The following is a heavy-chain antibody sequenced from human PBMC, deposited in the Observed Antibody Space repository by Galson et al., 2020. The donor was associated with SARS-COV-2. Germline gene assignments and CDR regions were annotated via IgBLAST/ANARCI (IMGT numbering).Heavy chain of an antibody. V-gene: IGHV3-30*18. CDR2: ISYEGSIK. D-gene: IGHD3-10*01. CDR1: GFTFNNYG. CDR3: AKEKEVLHLHYYAMDV. Sequence: GGSLRLSCAVSGFTFNNYGIHWVRQAPGKGLEWVALISYEGSIKHYADSVQGRFIIARDSSRNTVSLQMNSLRVEDTAVYYCAKEKEVLHLHYYAMDVWGRGTTVTV. J-gene: IGHJ6*02.